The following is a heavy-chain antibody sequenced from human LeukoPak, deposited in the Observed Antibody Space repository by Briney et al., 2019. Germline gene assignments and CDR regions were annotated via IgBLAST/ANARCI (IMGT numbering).Heavy chain of an antibody. CDR1: GXTXXXYS. D-gene: IGHD3/OR15-3a*01. Sequence: GXTXXXYSMNWVRQAPGKGLEWVSSISSSSSYIYYADSVKGRFTISRDNAKNSLYLQMNSLRAEDTAVYYCARDGTGFDYWGQGTLVTVSS. V-gene: IGHV3-21*01. CDR2: ISSSSSYI. CDR3: ARDGTGFDY. J-gene: IGHJ4*02.